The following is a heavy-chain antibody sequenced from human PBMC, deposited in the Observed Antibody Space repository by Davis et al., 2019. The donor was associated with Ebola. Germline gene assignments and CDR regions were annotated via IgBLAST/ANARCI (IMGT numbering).Heavy chain of an antibody. V-gene: IGHV3-30*02. Sequence: PGGSLRLSCAASGFTFSSYGMHWVRQAPGKGLEWVAVIWYDGSNKYYADSVKGRFTISRDNSKNTLYLHMNSLRAEDTAVYHCAKDGYYDFWSGYYSPPSMDVWGQGTTVTVSS. CDR3: AKDGYYDFWSGYYSPPSMDV. CDR1: GFTFSSYG. J-gene: IGHJ6*02. CDR2: IWYDGSNK. D-gene: IGHD3-3*01.